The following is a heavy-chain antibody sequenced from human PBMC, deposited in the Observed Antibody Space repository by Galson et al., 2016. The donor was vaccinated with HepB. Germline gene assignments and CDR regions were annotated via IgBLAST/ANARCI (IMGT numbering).Heavy chain of an antibody. CDR2: TYYWSQWFN. Sequence: CAISGDSVTNDDTIWNWIRQSPSRGLEWLGRTYYWSQWFNEYAVSVKSRITINSDTSRNQFSLQLDSVTPDDTAAYFCTRGYMHTRMNVWGQGTTVTVS. V-gene: IGHV6-1*01. J-gene: IGHJ6*02. CDR3: TRGYMHTRMNV. D-gene: IGHD2-2*01. CDR1: GDSVTNDDTI.